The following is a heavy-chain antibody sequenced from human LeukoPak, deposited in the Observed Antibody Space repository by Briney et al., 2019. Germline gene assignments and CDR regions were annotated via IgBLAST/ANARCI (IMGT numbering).Heavy chain of an antibody. CDR3: ARDAKCRY. V-gene: IGHV3-48*03. J-gene: IGHJ4*02. Sequence: GGSLRLSCAASGFTVSSNHLTWVRQTPGKGLEWVSYISSSGSTIYYADSVKGRFTISRDNAKNSLYLQMNSLRAEDTAVYYCARDAKCRYWGQGTLVTVSS. CDR2: ISSSGSTI. D-gene: IGHD2-15*01. CDR1: GFTVSSNH.